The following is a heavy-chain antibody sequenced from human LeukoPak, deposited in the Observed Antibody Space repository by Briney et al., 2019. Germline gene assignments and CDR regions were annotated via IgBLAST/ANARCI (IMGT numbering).Heavy chain of an antibody. CDR3: ARAGDLRAFDI. CDR1: GGSISSYY. Sequence: PSETLSLTCSVSGGSISSYYWSWIRQPPGKGLEWIGYIYYSGSTNYNPSLKSRVTMSVDTSKNQFSLKLRSVTAADTAVYYCARAGDLRAFDIWGQGTMVTVSS. V-gene: IGHV4-59*01. CDR2: IYYSGST. J-gene: IGHJ3*02. D-gene: IGHD3-16*01.